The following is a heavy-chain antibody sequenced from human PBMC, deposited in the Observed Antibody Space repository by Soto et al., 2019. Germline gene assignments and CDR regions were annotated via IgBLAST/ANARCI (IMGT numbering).Heavy chain of an antibody. CDR1: GGPFSSYA. D-gene: IGHD2-8*02. J-gene: IGHJ6*02. V-gene: IGHV1-69*01. Sequence: QVQLVQSGAEVKKPGSSVKGSCKASGGPFSSYAISWVRQAPGQGLEWMGGIIPIFGKANYAQKFQGRVTITADEATSTDYMGLSSLGSEDTAVYYCARAGGVGPRCYQADVGGMDVWGQGTTVTVSS. CDR3: ARAGGVGPRCYQADVGGMDV. CDR2: IIPIFGKA.